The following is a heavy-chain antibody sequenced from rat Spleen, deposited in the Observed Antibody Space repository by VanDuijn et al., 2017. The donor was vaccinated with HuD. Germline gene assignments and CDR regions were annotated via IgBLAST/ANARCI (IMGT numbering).Heavy chain of an antibody. CDR2: ITENGGGT. V-gene: IGHV5-31*01. CDR1: GFTFNNYW. D-gene: IGHD1-4*01. J-gene: IGHJ2*01. CDR3: TRDPGSPFDY. Sequence: EVQLVESGGGLVRPGRSLKLSCVASGFTFNNYWMTWIRQAPGKGLEWVATITENGGGTYYSDSVKGRFTISRENARGTLYLQMNSLRSEDTATYYCTRDPGSPFDYWGQGVMVTVSS.